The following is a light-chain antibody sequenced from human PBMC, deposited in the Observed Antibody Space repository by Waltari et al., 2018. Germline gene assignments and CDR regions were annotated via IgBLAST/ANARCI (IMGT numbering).Light chain of an antibody. CDR2: GAF. V-gene: IGKV3-11*01. J-gene: IGKJ4*01. CDR1: QSVSNY. CDR3: QQRSGWPLT. Sequence: EFVLTQSPATFFLFPGEGATLSSRASQSVSNYLAWYQQKPGQAPRLLIYGAFHRATGIPARFSGSGSGTDFTLTISSLEPEDFAVYYCQQRSGWPLTFGGGTQVEIK.